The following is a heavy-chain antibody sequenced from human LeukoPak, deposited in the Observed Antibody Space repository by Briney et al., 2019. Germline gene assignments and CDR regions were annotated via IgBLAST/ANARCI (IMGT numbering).Heavy chain of an antibody. J-gene: IGHJ4*02. CDR3: AKDGGGYCNNSSC. Sequence: PGGSLRLSCAASGFTFDDYAVHWVRQAPGKGLEWVSAISDSGDKTDYADSVRGRFTIYRDNSKDTLYLQMNSLGAADTAVYYCAKDGGGYCNNSSCWGQGTLVTVSS. CDR1: GFTFDDYA. V-gene: IGHV3-23*01. CDR2: ISDSGDKT. D-gene: IGHD2-2*01.